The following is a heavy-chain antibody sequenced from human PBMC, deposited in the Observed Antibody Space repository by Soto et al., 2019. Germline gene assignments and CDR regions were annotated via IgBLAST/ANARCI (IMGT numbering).Heavy chain of an antibody. Sequence: NPSETLSLTCAVSGASISTNNWWSWVRQPPGKGLEWIGEVYHSGSTNCNPSLKSRVTISIDKSKNPLSLRLTSLTAADTAVYYFAVSGAGDFDYWSRGTLVTVSS. V-gene: IGHV4-4*02. J-gene: IGHJ4*02. D-gene: IGHD1-26*01. CDR2: VYHSGST. CDR3: AVSGAGDFDY. CDR1: GASISTNNW.